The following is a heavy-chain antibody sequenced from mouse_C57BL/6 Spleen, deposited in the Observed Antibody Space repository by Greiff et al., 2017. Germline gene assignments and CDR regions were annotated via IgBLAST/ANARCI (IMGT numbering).Heavy chain of an antibody. CDR1: GFTFSDYY. Sequence: EVMLVESEGGLVQPGSSMKLSCTASGFTFSDYYMAWVRQVPEKGLEWVANINYDGSSTYYLDSLKSRFIISRDNAKNILYLQMSSLKSEDTATYYCARDGETFSFDYWGQGTTLTVSS. V-gene: IGHV5-16*01. J-gene: IGHJ2*01. CDR2: INYDGSST. CDR3: ARDGETFSFDY.